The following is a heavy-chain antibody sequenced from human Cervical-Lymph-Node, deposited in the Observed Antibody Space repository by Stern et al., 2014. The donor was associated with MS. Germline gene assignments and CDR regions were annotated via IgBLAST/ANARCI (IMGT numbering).Heavy chain of an antibody. CDR2: LYTSGST. CDR3: VRESGGGAHY. V-gene: IGHV4-61*02. J-gene: IGHJ4*02. D-gene: IGHD3-16*01. Sequence: QLQLQESGPGLVKSSQTLSLTCTVSGGSISSGGYYWSWIRQPAGQGLEWIGRLYTSGSTSYNYNPSLKSRVIISADPSQKQIFLKLSPVTAADTAVYYCVRESGGGAHYWGQGTLVTVSS. CDR1: GGSISSGGYY.